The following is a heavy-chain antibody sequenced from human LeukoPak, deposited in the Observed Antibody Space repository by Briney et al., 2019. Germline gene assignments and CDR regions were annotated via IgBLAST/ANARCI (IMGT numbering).Heavy chain of an antibody. CDR3: AKKGKGCSSTSCSDAFDI. J-gene: IGHJ3*02. CDR1: GFTFSSYG. CDR2: IRYDGSNK. V-gene: IGHV3-30*02. Sequence: GGSLRLSCAASGFTFSSYGMHWVRQAPGKGLEWVAFIRYDGSNKYYADSVKGRFTISRDNSKNTLYLQMNSLRAEDTAVYYCAKKGKGCSSTSCSDAFDIWGQGTMVTVSS. D-gene: IGHD2-2*01.